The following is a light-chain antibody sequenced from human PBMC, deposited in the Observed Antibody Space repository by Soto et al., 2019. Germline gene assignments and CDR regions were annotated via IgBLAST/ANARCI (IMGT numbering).Light chain of an antibody. J-gene: IGKJ1*01. CDR3: QQCYSSPRT. CDR2: AAS. V-gene: IGKV1-39*01. CDR1: QRISTY. Sequence: DIQMTQSPSTLSAGVGDRVTITCRASQRISTYLNWYQQKPGKAPTLLIYAASSLQSGVPSRFSGGGSGTDLTITINTLQPEDFATYFCQQCYSSPRTCGQGTKVEIK.